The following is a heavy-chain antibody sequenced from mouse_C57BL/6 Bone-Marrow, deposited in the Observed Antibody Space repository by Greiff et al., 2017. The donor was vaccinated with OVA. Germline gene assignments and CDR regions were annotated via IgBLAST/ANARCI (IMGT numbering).Heavy chain of an antibody. CDR3: ARGDLPWFAY. D-gene: IGHD2-1*01. V-gene: IGHV5-4*01. Sequence: EVQLVESGGGLVKPGGSLKLSCAASGFTFSSYAMSWVRQTPEKRLEWVATISDGGSYTYYPDNVKGRFTISRDNAKNNLYLQMSHLKSEDTAMYYCARGDLPWFAYWGQGTLVTVSA. J-gene: IGHJ3*01. CDR1: GFTFSSYA. CDR2: ISDGGSYT.